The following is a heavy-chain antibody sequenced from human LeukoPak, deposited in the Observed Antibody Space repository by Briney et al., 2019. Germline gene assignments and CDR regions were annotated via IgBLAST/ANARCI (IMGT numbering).Heavy chain of an antibody. CDR2: IKSKTDGGTT. Sequence: GGSLRLSCAASGFTFSNAWMSWVRQAPGKGLEWVGRIKSKTDGGTTDYAAPVKGRFTISRDDSKNTLYLQMNSLKTEDTAVYYCTTAYFDSSSWYSFGYWGQGTLVTVSS. J-gene: IGHJ4*02. D-gene: IGHD6-13*01. CDR1: GFTFSNAW. CDR3: TTAYFDSSSWYSFGY. V-gene: IGHV3-15*01.